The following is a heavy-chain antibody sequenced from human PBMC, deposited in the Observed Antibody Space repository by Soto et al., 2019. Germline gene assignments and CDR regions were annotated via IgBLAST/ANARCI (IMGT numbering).Heavy chain of an antibody. Sequence: PSETLSLTSTVPGGSVSSGTYYWNWIRQPPGKGLEWIGYIYYTGSTNYNPSLKSRVTISVDTSKNQFSLKLSSVTAADTAVYYCARHPSDFWFDPWGQGTLVTVSS. CDR3: ARHPSDFWFDP. D-gene: IGHD2-21*02. CDR1: GGSVSSGTYY. V-gene: IGHV4-61*01. J-gene: IGHJ5*02. CDR2: IYYTGST.